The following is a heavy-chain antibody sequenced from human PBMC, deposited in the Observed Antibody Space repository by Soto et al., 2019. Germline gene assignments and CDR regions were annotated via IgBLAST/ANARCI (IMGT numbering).Heavy chain of an antibody. V-gene: IGHV3-23*01. Sequence: EVQLLESGGGLVQPGGSLRLSCAAPGFTFSTYAMSWVRQAPGKGLEWVSGTSDSGGGTYYADSGKGRFTISRDNSKNTLYLQMNSLRAEDTAVYYCAKDYGYSGIYYFDYWGQGTLVTVSS. CDR2: TSDSGGGT. CDR3: AKDYGYSGIYYFDY. CDR1: GFTFSTYA. J-gene: IGHJ4*02. D-gene: IGHD1-26*01.